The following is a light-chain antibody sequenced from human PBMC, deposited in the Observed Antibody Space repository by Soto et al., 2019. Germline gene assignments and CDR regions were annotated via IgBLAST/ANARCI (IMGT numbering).Light chain of an antibody. Sequence: DIEMTQSPSTLSAFVGDRVTITCRASQSISNSLAWYQQKPGQAPKLLIYNAASVETGVPSRFSGSRSGTEFTLTISSLQPDDFATYYCQQYNNWWTFGQGTQVEIK. V-gene: IGKV1-5*01. CDR1: QSISNS. J-gene: IGKJ1*01. CDR3: QQYNNWWT. CDR2: NAA.